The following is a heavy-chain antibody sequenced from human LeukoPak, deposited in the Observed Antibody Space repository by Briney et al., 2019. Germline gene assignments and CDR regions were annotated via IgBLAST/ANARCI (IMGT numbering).Heavy chain of an antibody. CDR2: ISSSSSYI. D-gene: IGHD4-17*01. V-gene: IGHV3-21*01. CDR1: GFTFSRNS. J-gene: IGHJ4*02. CDR3: ARGSGPTLTTVDY. Sequence: GGSLRLSCAASGFTFSRNSMNWVVQASARGLECVSSISSSSSYIYYADSMKGRFTISRDNHKNSLFLQMNSLRAEDTAVYYCARGSGPTLTTVDYWGQGTLVTVSS.